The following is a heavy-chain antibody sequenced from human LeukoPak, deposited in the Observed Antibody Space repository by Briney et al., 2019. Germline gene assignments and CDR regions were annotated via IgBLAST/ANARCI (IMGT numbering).Heavy chain of an antibody. CDR3: ARDRPTGASRVFVVE. V-gene: IGHV3-21*01. D-gene: IGHD2-15*01. J-gene: IGHJ4*02. Sequence: PGGSLRLSCTASGFTFRTYAMTWVRQAPGKGLEWISSMSSGSSYIYYADSVRGRFTISRDNAKHSLSLEMNNPRAEDTAMYYCARDRPTGASRVFVVEWGQGTLVTVSS. CDR2: MSSGSSYI. CDR1: GFTFRTYA.